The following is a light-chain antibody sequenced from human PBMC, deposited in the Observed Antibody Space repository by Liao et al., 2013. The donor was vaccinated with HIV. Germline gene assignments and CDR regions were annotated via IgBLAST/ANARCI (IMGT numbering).Light chain of an antibody. Sequence: SYELTQPPSVSVAPGKTARITCGGDNIGSKSVHWYQQQPGQAPVVVIYYNNDRPSGIPERFSGSNSANTATLTISRVEAGDEADYYCQVCDIGSDHLWVFGGGTKLTVL. CDR2: YNN. CDR3: QVCDIGSDHLWV. V-gene: IGLV3-21*04. J-gene: IGLJ3*02. CDR1: NIGSKS.